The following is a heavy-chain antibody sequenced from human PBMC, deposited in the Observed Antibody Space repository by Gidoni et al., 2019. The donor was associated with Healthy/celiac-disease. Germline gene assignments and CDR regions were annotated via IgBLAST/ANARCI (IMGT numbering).Heavy chain of an antibody. V-gene: IGHV3-30*18. D-gene: IGHD4-17*01. J-gene: IGHJ6*03. CDR2: ISYDGSNK. CDR3: AKFSLDYGGNGEDYYYYYMDV. Sequence: QVQLVESGGGVVQPGRSLRLSCAASGFTFSSYGMHWVRQAPGKGLEWVAVISYDGSNKYYADSVKGRFTISRDNSKNTLYLQMNSLRAEDTAVYYCAKFSLDYGGNGEDYYYYYMDVWGKGTTVTVSS. CDR1: GFTFSSYG.